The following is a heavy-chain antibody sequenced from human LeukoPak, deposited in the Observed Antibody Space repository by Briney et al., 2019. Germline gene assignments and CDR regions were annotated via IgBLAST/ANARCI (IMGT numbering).Heavy chain of an antibody. D-gene: IGHD3-16*01. CDR2: VRGDGSTS. J-gene: IGHJ4*02. CDR1: GFTFSGYW. Sequence: GGSLRLSCAASGFTFSGYWMHWFRQAPGKGLVWVSRVRGDGSTSSYADSVKGRFTVSRDNAKNTMYLQMNSLRAEDTAVYYCTRDTPFGGYWGQGTLVTVSS. CDR3: TRDTPFGGY. V-gene: IGHV3-74*01.